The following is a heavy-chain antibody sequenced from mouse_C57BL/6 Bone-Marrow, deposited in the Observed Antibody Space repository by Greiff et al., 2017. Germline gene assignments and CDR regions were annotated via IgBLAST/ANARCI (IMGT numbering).Heavy chain of an antibody. CDR3: AVGPFDY. D-gene: IGHD4-1*01. J-gene: IGHJ2*01. Sequence: VQLQQSGPELVKPGASVKISCKASGYSFTGYYMNWVRQSPEKSLEWIGEINPSTGGTTYNQKFKAKATLPVNKSSSTAYMQLKSLTSEDSAVYYCAVGPFDYWGQGTTLTVAS. CDR1: GYSFTGYY. V-gene: IGHV1-42*01. CDR2: INPSTGGT.